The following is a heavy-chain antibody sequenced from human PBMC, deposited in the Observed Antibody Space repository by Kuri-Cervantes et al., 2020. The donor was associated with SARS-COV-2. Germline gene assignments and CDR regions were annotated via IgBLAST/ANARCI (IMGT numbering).Heavy chain of an antibody. V-gene: IGHV3-30-3*01. CDR2: ISYDGSNK. CDR1: GFTFSSYA. Sequence: GESLKISCAASGFTFSSYAMHWVRQAPGKGLEWVAVISYDGSNKYYADSVKGRLTISRDNSKNTLYLQMNSLRAEDTAVYYCARDVWSGYYYGMDVWGQGTTVTVSS. J-gene: IGHJ6*02. CDR3: ARDVWSGYYYGMDV. D-gene: IGHD3-3*01.